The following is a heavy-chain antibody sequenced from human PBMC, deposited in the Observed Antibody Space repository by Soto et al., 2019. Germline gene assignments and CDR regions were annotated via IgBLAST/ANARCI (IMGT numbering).Heavy chain of an antibody. V-gene: IGHV1-18*01. CDR3: ARCAEKFNDYYDNSGCLDY. CDR2: ISPYNGNT. D-gene: IGHD3-22*01. CDR1: GYTFTSYG. J-gene: IGHJ4*02. Sequence: ASVKVSCKASGYTFTSYGISWVRQAPGQGLEWMGWISPYNGNTNYAQKLQGRVTMTTDTSTSTAYMELRSLRSDDTAVYYCARCAEKFNDYYDNSGCLDYWGQGTLVTVSS.